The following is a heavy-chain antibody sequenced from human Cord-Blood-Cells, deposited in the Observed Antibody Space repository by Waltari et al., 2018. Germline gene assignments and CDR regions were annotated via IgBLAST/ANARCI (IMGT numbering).Heavy chain of an antibody. CDR1: GSTFPGYY. J-gene: IGHJ3*02. CDR3: AGTLGIIGAFDI. V-gene: IGHV1-2*04. Sequence: QVQLVQSGAEVKKPGASVKVSCKASGSTFPGYYMHSVRQAPGQGLEWMGWINPNSGGTNYAQKFQGWVTMTRDTSISTAYMELSRLRSDDTAVYYCAGTLGIIGAFDIWGQGTMVTVSS. CDR2: INPNSGGT. D-gene: IGHD7-27*01.